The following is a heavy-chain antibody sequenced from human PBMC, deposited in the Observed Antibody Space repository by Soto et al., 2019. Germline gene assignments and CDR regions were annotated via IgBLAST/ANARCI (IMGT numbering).Heavy chain of an antibody. CDR1: GGPFSGYY. Sequence: SSETLSLACAVYGGPFSGYYWRWIRQPPGKGLESIGEINHSGSTNYNTSLKSRVTRSVDTSKNQVVLKLSSVTAADTAVYYCARGSSGYGMDVWGQGTTVTVS. CDR2: INHSGST. V-gene: IGHV4-34*01. CDR3: ARGSSGYGMDV. D-gene: IGHD3-22*01. J-gene: IGHJ6*02.